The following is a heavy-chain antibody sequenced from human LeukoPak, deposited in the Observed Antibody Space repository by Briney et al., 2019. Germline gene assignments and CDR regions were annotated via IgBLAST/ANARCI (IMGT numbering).Heavy chain of an antibody. J-gene: IGHJ5*01. CDR3: AKDAVRGSGRINWFDS. CDR2: ITGIGGST. D-gene: IGHD3-10*01. Sequence: GGSLRLSCATSGFTFGSYAMTWVRQAPGKGLEWVSGITGIGGSTYHADSVKGRFTISRDNSKNTLYLQMNSLRGEDTAAYYCAKDAVRGSGRINWFDSWGQGTLVTVSS. CDR1: GFTFGSYA. V-gene: IGHV3-23*01.